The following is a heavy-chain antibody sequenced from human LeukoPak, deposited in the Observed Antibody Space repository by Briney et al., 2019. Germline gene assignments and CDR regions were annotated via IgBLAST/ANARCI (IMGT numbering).Heavy chain of an antibody. CDR1: GGSIGVSF. V-gene: IGHV4-59*13. Sequence: PSETLSLTCMVSGGSIGVSFGGGIRSPPGRGLDGLGNFNYTGITNYNPSLRSRVTISIDTSKNQFSLKLSSVTAADTAVFYCARRRYYSESSGYHNYFDYWGQGTLVTVSS. CDR3: ARRRYYSESSGYHNYFDY. CDR2: FNYTGIT. J-gene: IGHJ4*02. D-gene: IGHD3-22*01.